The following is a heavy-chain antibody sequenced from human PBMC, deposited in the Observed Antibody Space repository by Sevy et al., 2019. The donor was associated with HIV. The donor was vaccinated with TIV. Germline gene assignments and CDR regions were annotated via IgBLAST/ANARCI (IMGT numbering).Heavy chain of an antibody. V-gene: IGHV4-34*01. D-gene: IGHD1-26*01. CDR3: ARGQWEHPY. J-gene: IGHJ4*02. Sequence: SETLSLTCAVYGGSFSGYYCSWIRQPPGKGLEWIGEIIPSGITNYNPSLKSRVTISIDTSKNQFSLKVKSVTAADTAIYYCARGQWEHPYWGQGTQVTVSS. CDR1: GGSFSGYY. CDR2: IIPSGIT.